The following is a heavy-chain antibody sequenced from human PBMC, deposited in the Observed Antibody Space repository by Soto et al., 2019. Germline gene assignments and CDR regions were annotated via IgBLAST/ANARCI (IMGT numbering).Heavy chain of an antibody. D-gene: IGHD5-12*01. CDR2: IYHSGST. V-gene: IGHV4-38-2*01. CDR1: GYSLSSGYY. Sequence: SETLSLTCAVSGYSLSSGYYWGWIRQPPGKGLEWIGSIYHSGSTYYNPSLKSRVTISVDTSKNQFSLKLSSVTAADTAVYYCARYMVATGSYYFDYWGQGTLVTVSS. CDR3: ARYMVATGSYYFDY. J-gene: IGHJ4*02.